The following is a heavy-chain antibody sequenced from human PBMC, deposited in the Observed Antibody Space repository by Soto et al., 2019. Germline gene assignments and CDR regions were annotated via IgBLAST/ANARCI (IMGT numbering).Heavy chain of an antibody. V-gene: IGHV4-31*03. CDR3: AREAVTSIFDY. CDR1: GGSISSGGYY. J-gene: IGHJ4*02. CDR2: IYYSGST. D-gene: IGHD4-4*01. Sequence: PSETLSLTCTVSGGSISSGGYYWSWIRQHPGKGLEWIGYIYYSGSTYYNPSLKSRVTISVDTSKNQFPLKLSSVTAADTAVYYCAREAVTSIFDYWGQGTLVTVSS.